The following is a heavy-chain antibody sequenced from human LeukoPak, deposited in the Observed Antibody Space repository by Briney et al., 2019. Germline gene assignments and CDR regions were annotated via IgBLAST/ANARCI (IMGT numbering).Heavy chain of an antibody. J-gene: IGHJ4*02. CDR2: TYHSGST. Sequence: SETLSLTCTVSGGSISSGGYYWSWIRQPPGKGLEWIGYTYHSGSTYYNPSLKSRVTISVDRSKNQFSLKLSSVTAADTAVYYCARDTSGVAVLDYWGQGTLVTVSS. CDR1: GGSISSGGYY. D-gene: IGHD7-27*01. V-gene: IGHV4-30-2*01. CDR3: ARDTSGVAVLDY.